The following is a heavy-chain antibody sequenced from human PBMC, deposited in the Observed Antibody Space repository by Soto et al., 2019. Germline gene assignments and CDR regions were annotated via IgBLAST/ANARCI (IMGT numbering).Heavy chain of an antibody. Sequence: ASVKVSCKASGYTFTSYAMHWVRQAPGQRLELMGWINAGNGNTKYSQKFQGRVTITRDTSASTAYMELSSLRSEDTAVDYCARDDEYSGYDFPLSRYGMDVWGQGTTVPVYS. CDR2: INAGNGNT. D-gene: IGHD5-12*01. CDR1: GYTFTSYA. J-gene: IGHJ6*02. V-gene: IGHV1-3*01. CDR3: ARDDEYSGYDFPLSRYGMDV.